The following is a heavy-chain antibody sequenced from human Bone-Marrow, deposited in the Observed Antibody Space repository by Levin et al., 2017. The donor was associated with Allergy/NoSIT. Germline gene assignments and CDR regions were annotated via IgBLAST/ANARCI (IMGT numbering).Heavy chain of an antibody. D-gene: IGHD5-24*01. CDR1: GGSISSYY. CDR3: AKAGDGDNPVDY. CDR2: IYYSGST. J-gene: IGHJ4*02. Sequence: TPSETLSLTCTVSGGSISSYYWSWIRQPPGKGLEWIGYIYYSGSTNYNPSLKSRVTISVDTSKNQFSLKLSSVTAADTAVYYCAKAGDGDNPVDYWGQGTLVTVSS. V-gene: IGHV4-59*01.